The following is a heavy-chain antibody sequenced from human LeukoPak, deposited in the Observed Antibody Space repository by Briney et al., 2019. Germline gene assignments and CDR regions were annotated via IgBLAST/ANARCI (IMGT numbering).Heavy chain of an antibody. CDR3: ASTTHCSSTSCYGPGVDY. Sequence: PSETLSLTCAVYGGSFSGYYWSWIRQPPGKGLEWIGEINHSGSTNYNPSLKSRVTISVDTSKNQFSLKLSSVTAADTAVYYCASTTHCSSTSCYGPGVDYWGQGTLVPVSS. CDR1: GGSFSGYY. V-gene: IGHV4-34*01. D-gene: IGHD2-2*01. J-gene: IGHJ4*02. CDR2: INHSGST.